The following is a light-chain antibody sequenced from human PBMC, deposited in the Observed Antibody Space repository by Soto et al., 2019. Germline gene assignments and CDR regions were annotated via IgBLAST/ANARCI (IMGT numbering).Light chain of an antibody. Sequence: DIQMTQSPSTLSASVGDRVSISCRASQSLDKWLAWYQQKPGEAPKLLVSDASNLESGVSSRFTGSGSGTEFTLTISSLQRDDFASYYCQQYTRYPYTFGQGTKLEIK. J-gene: IGKJ2*01. CDR1: QSLDKW. V-gene: IGKV1-5*01. CDR3: QQYTRYPYT. CDR2: DAS.